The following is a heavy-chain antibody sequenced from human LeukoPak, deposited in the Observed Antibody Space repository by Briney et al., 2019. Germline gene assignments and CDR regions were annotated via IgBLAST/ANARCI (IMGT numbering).Heavy chain of an antibody. CDR2: ISHSGDA. V-gene: IGHV4-34*01. D-gene: IGHD3-16*02. J-gene: IGHJ6*03. CDR3: ARGLDYRDSSGHYPAYMDV. Sequence: SETLSLTCAVYGGSFSGFYWTWIRQPPGMGLEWIGEISHSGDANYNPSLRSRVTISVDTSKNQFSLRLNSVTAADTALYYCARGLDYRDSSGHYPAYMDVWGKGTTVTVSS. CDR1: GGSFSGFY.